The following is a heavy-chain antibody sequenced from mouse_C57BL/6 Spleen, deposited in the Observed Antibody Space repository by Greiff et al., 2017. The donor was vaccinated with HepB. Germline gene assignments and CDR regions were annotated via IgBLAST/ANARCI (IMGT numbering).Heavy chain of an antibody. Sequence: QVQLQQPGAELVRPGSSVKLSCKASGYTFTSYWMDWVKQRPGQGLEWIGNIYPSDSETHYNQKFKDKATLTVDKSSSTAYMQLSSLTSEDSAVYYCARWGYYGYDLAWFAYWGQGTLVTVSA. CDR1: GYTFTSYW. V-gene: IGHV1-61*01. J-gene: IGHJ3*01. D-gene: IGHD2-2*01. CDR3: ARWGYYGYDLAWFAY. CDR2: IYPSDSET.